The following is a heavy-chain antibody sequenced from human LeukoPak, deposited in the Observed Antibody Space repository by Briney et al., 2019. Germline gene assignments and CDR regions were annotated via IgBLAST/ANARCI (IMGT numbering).Heavy chain of an antibody. D-gene: IGHD1/OR15-1a*01. Sequence: GGSLRLSCAASGFTFSTFGIHWARQAPGKGLEWVAAISPDGNNEYYIDSVKGRFTVSRDNSKNMIYLQMNSLRGEDSAVYYCAKVNNYDDYWGQGTLVTVSS. J-gene: IGHJ4*02. CDR2: ISPDGNNE. CDR1: GFTFSTFG. V-gene: IGHV3-30*18. CDR3: AKVNNYDDY.